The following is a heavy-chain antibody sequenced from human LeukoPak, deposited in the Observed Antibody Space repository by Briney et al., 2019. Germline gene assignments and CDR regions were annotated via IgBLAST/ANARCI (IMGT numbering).Heavy chain of an antibody. Sequence: GGSLRLSCLTSGSTLSTNAMSWVRQAPGKGLEWISGISGSGASTYYADSVKGRFTISRDDSRNTLYLQMNSLRGDDTAVYYCAKASVLRFLEWLSRGKYYFDYWGQGTLVTVSS. CDR3: AKASVLRFLEWLSRGKYYFDY. CDR2: ISGSGAST. V-gene: IGHV3-23*01. CDR1: GSTLSTNA. D-gene: IGHD3-3*01. J-gene: IGHJ4*02.